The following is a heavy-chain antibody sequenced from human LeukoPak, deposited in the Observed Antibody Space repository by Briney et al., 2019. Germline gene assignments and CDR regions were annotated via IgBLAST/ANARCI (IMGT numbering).Heavy chain of an antibody. J-gene: IGHJ5*02. V-gene: IGHV4-59*01. CDR1: GGSISSYY. CDR3: ARDRERGWFDP. Sequence: PSETLSLTCTVSGGSISSYYWSWIRQPPGKGLEWIGYIYYSGSTNYNPSLKSRVTISVDTSKNQFSLKLSSVTAADTAAYYCARDRERGWFDPWGQGTLVTVSS. CDR2: IYYSGST. D-gene: IGHD3-16*01.